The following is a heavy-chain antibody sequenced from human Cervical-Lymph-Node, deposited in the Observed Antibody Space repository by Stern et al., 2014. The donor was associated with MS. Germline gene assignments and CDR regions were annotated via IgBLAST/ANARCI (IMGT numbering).Heavy chain of an antibody. Sequence: QVTLKESGPALVKPTQTLTLTCTFSGFSLSTSGMCVNWIRQPPGKALEWLGIIHLDDYTSYNPSLKTRLTISKDTSKNQVVLTMTNMDPADTATYFCAREIMAAAGTGNLYYYYYGLDVWGQGTTVTVSS. CDR2: IHLDDYT. CDR3: AREIMAAAGTGNLYYYYYGLDV. CDR1: GFSLSTSGMC. V-gene: IGHV2-70*01. J-gene: IGHJ6*02. D-gene: IGHD6-13*01.